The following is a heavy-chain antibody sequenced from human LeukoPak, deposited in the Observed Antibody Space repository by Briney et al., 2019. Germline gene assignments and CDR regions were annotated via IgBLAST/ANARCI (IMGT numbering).Heavy chain of an antibody. D-gene: IGHD2-2*02. CDR2: IHYSGST. CDR3: ARLGCSSTSCYNAFDI. CDR1: GGSITNYY. J-gene: IGHJ3*02. Sequence: PSETLSLTCTVSGGSITNYYWTWIRQPPGKGLEWIGYIHYSGSTYYNPSLKSRVTISVDTSENQFSLKLSSVTAADTAVYYCARLGCSSTSCYNAFDIWGQGTMVTVSS. V-gene: IGHV4-59*08.